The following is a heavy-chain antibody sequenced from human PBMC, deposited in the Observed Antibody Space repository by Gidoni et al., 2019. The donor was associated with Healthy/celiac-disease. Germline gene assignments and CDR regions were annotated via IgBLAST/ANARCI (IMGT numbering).Heavy chain of an antibody. CDR3: ARDYDSLDV. CDR1: GFTFSSYW. Sequence: ELQLVVSGGGLFQPGGSPIPSCAVPGFTFSSYWMSWVRQAQGKGLEWVANIKKNGSEKYYVDSVKGRFTISRDNAKNSLYLQMNSLRAEDTAVYYCARDYDSLDVWGQGTTVTVSS. D-gene: IGHD3-22*01. CDR2: IKKNGSEK. V-gene: IGHV3-7*03. J-gene: IGHJ6*02.